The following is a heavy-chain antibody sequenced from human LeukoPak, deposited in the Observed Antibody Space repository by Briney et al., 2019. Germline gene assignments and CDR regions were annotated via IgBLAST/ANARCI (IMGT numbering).Heavy chain of an antibody. Sequence: GGSLRLSCAASGFTVNNNYMTWVRRAPGKGLEWVSVLYGNSVTYYADSVKGRFTISRDSSKNTLYLQMNSLRAEDTAVYYCARGITMTIVAPGYWGQGTLVTVSS. CDR2: LYGNSVT. J-gene: IGHJ4*02. V-gene: IGHV3-53*01. D-gene: IGHD3-22*01. CDR1: GFTVNNNY. CDR3: ARGITMTIVAPGY.